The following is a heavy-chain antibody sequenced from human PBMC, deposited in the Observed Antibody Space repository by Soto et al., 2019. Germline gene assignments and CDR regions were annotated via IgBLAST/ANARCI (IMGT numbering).Heavy chain of an antibody. D-gene: IGHD2-15*01. Sequence: SETLSLTCTVSGGSISSYYWSWIRQPPGKGLEWIGYIYYSGSTNYNPSLKSRVTISVDTSKNQFSLKLSSVTAADTAVYYCARDGWYVPPTAGGGYMDVWGKGTTVTVSS. CDR1: GGSISSYY. V-gene: IGHV4-59*01. CDR2: IYYSGST. CDR3: ARDGWYVPPTAGGGYMDV. J-gene: IGHJ6*03.